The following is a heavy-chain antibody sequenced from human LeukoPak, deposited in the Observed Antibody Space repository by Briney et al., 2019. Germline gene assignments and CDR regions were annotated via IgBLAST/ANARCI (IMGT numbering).Heavy chain of an antibody. CDR2: IKQDGSKK. J-gene: IGHJ4*02. Sequence: GGSLRLSCAASGFTFKNYAMSWVRQAPGKGLEWVANIKQDGSKKSYVDSVKGRFTISRDNAKNSLYLQMNSLRAEDTAIYYCTRVGYIDEGIDYWGQGTLVTVSS. CDR1: GFTFKNYA. D-gene: IGHD5-24*01. V-gene: IGHV3-7*04. CDR3: TRVGYIDEGIDY.